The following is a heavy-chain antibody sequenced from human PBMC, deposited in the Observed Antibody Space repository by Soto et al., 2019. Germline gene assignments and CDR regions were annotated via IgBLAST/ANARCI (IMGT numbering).Heavy chain of an antibody. CDR3: ARTKCSGGSCYSWSLDY. Sequence: SETLSLTCTVSGGSITTGGYYWSWIRQLPGKGLEWIGHRYYSESTYYNPSLKSRVSISLDTSKNQFSLKLSFVTAADTAMYYCARTKCSGGSCYSWSLDYWGQGALVTVSS. J-gene: IGHJ4*02. CDR2: RYYSEST. D-gene: IGHD2-15*01. CDR1: GGSITTGGYY. V-gene: IGHV4-31*03.